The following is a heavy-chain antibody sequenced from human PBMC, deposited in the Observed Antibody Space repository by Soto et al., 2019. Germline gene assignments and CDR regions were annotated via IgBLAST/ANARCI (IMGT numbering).Heavy chain of an antibody. CDR3: AHRGYGDYPRDNWFDP. V-gene: IGHV2-5*01. D-gene: IGHD4-17*01. Sequence: SGPTLVNPTQTLTLTCTFSGFSLSSGGVGVGWIRQPPGKALEWLAPIYLNNDISYSPSLKSRLTITKDTSKNQVVLTMTNMDPVDTATYYCAHRGYGDYPRDNWFDPWGQGTLVTVSS. CDR2: IYLNNDI. CDR1: GFSLSSGGVG. J-gene: IGHJ5*02.